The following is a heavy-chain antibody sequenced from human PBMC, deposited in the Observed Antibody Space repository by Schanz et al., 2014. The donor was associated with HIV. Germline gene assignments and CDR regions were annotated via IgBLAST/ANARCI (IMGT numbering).Heavy chain of an antibody. J-gene: IGHJ6*02. CDR2: ISGSGGST. CDR3: AKGGFYGDYVSYYYGLDV. V-gene: IGHV3-23*04. CDR1: GFTFSRYA. Sequence: EVQLVESGGGVVQPGRSLRLSCAASGFTFSRYAMSWVRQAPGKGLEWVSSISGSGGSTYYADSVKGRFTISRGNSKNTLYLQMNSLRAEDTAVYYCAKGGFYGDYVSYYYGLDVWGQGTTVTVSS. D-gene: IGHD4-17*01.